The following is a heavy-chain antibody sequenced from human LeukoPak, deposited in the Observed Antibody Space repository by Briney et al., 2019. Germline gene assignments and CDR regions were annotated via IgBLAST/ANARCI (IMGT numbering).Heavy chain of an antibody. Sequence: GESLRISCQGSGYTFTTYWIGWVRQMPGKGLEWMGIIYPGDSDTRYSPSFQGQVTISADKSISTAYLQWSSLTASDSAMYYCARQGLYSSRFYHGVDVWGQGTTVTVSS. D-gene: IGHD3-16*01. J-gene: IGHJ6*02. CDR3: ARQGLYSSRFYHGVDV. CDR1: GYTFTTYW. CDR2: IYPGDSDT. V-gene: IGHV5-51*01.